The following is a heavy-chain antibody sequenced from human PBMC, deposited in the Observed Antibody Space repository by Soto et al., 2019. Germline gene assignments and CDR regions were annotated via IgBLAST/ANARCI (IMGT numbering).Heavy chain of an antibody. V-gene: IGHV4-34*01. CDR3: ARIRSGSYGYYYYYYGMDV. CDR2: INHSGST. Sequence: SETLSLTCAVYCGSFTGYYWSWIRQPPGKGLEWIGEINHSGSTNYNPSLKSRVTISVDTSKNQFSLKLSSVTAADTAVYYCARIRSGSYGYYYYYYGMDVWGQGTTVT. CDR1: CGSFTGYY. J-gene: IGHJ6*02. D-gene: IGHD1-26*01.